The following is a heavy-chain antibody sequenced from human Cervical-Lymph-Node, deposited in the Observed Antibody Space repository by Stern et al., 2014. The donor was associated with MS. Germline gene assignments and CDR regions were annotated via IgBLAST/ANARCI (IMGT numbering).Heavy chain of an antibody. V-gene: IGHV3-33*01. D-gene: IGHD5-24*01. CDR2: AWYDGSTA. CDR3: ARGHIPYAYNYLFDY. Sequence: VHLVESGGGVVQPGTSLRLSCAASGFTFSSYGMHLVRQAPGKGLEWVALAWYDGSTAYYTNSVKGRFTISRDNSKNTLSLQMNSLTAEDTAVYYCARGHIPYAYNYLFDYWGQGTLVTVSS. CDR1: GFTFSSYG. J-gene: IGHJ4*02.